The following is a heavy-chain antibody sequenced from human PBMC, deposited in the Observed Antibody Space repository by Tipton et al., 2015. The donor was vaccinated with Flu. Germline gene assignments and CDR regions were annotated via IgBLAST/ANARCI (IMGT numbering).Heavy chain of an antibody. CDR2: ISGSGADP. J-gene: IGHJ4*02. Sequence: SLRLSCTASGFSFGDYTMSWVRQAPGKGLEWVSSISGSGADPDFADYAESVKGRFTVSRDNSKNTLYLQMGSLTGDDTAVYYCATGRKVDIVTTNDYWGQGTLVTVSS. D-gene: IGHD5-12*01. CDR3: ATGRKVDIVTTNDY. CDR1: GFSFGDYT. V-gene: IGHV3-23*01.